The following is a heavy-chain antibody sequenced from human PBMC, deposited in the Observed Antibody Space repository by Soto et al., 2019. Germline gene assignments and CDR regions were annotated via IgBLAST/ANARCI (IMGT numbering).Heavy chain of an antibody. CDR2: INPSGGST. CDR1: LYALTNFY. D-gene: IGHD1-26*01. V-gene: IGHV1-46*01. CDR3: ARSQVGRPLDV. Sequence: SVKVSCKASLYALTNFYIHWLRQAPGQGLEWMGIINPSGGSTTYPQKLQGRVTMTRDTSTSTVHMELITLRSEDTAVYYCARSQVGRPLDVWGPGTTVTVSS. J-gene: IGHJ6*02.